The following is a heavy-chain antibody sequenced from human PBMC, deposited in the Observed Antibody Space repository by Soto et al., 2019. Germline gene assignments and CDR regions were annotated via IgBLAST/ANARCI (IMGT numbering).Heavy chain of an antibody. CDR3: ARVATVTPDYYYYYYMDV. D-gene: IGHD4-4*01. V-gene: IGHV1-3*01. CDR1: GYTFPSYA. J-gene: IGHJ6*03. Sequence: ASVKGSCKASGYTFPSYAMHWVRQAPGQRLEWMGWINAGNGNTKYSQKFQGRVTITRDTSASTAYMELSSLRSEDTAVYYCARVATVTPDYYYYYYMDVWGKGTTVNVSS. CDR2: INAGNGNT.